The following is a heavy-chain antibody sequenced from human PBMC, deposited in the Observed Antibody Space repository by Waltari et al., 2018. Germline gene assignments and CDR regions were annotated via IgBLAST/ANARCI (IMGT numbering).Heavy chain of an antibody. CDR3: ARAYSSSWPYYYYGMDV. J-gene: IGHJ6*02. CDR1: GYNFTRYY. D-gene: IGHD6-13*01. V-gene: IGHV1-46*03. CDR2: ITPSGGST. Sequence: QVQLVQYGAEVKKPGASVKVSCKASGYNFTRYYMNWVRQAPGKWLEWMGIITPSGGSTSYAQKFQGRVTMTRDTSTSTVYMELSSLRSEDTAVYYCARAYSSSWPYYYYGMDVWGQGTTVTVSS.